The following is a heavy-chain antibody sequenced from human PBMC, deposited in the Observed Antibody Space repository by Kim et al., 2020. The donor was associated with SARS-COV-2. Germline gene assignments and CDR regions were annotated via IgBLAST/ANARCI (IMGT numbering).Heavy chain of an antibody. V-gene: IGHV1-69*13. D-gene: IGHD1-26*01. J-gene: IGHJ3*02. CDR2: IIPIFGTA. Sequence: SVKVSCKASGGTFRSYAISWVRQAPGQGLEWMGGIIPIFGTANYAQKFQGRVTITADESTSTAYMELSSLRSEDTAVYYCAREGGSYASDAFDIWGQGTMVTVSS. CDR1: GGTFRSYA. CDR3: AREGGSYASDAFDI.